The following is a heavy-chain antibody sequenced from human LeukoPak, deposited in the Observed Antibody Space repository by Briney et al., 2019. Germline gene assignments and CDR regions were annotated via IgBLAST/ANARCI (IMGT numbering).Heavy chain of an antibody. CDR1: GFNLSSYW. J-gene: IGHJ4*02. CDR2: IKQDGSEK. D-gene: IGHD5-18*01. CDR3: ARFTRYSYGIDY. Sequence: GGSLRLSCAASGFNLSSYWMSWVRPAPGKGLEWVANIKQDGSEKYYVDSVKGRFTISRDNAKNSLYLQMNSLRAEDTAVYYCARFTRYSYGIDYWGQGTLVTVSS. V-gene: IGHV3-7*01.